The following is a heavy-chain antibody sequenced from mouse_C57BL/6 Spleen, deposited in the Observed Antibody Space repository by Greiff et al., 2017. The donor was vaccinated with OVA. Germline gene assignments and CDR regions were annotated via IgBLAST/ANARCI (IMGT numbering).Heavy chain of an antibody. CDR3: AREGYYDYDRSWFAY. CDR1: GYAFSSYW. D-gene: IGHD2-4*01. J-gene: IGHJ3*01. V-gene: IGHV1-80*01. CDR2: IYPGDGDT. Sequence: VQLQQSGAELVKPGASVKISCKASGYAFSSYWMNWVKPRPGKGLEWIGQIYPGDGDTNYNGKFKGKATLTADKSSSTAYMQLSSLTSEDSAVYFCAREGYYDYDRSWFAYWGQGTLVTVSA.